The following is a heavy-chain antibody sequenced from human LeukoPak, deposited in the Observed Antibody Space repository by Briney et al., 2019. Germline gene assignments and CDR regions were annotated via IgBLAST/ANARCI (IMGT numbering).Heavy chain of an antibody. D-gene: IGHD2-2*01. CDR2: ISDSGSGT. Sequence: GGSLRLSCAASGFSFSSYVMSWVRQTPGKGLEWVSGISDSGSGTYYADSVQGRFTISRDNSKNTLYLQMNTLRAEDTAVYYCVGSTIWGQGTLVTVSS. J-gene: IGHJ4*02. CDR1: GFSFSSYV. V-gene: IGHV3-23*01. CDR3: VGSTI.